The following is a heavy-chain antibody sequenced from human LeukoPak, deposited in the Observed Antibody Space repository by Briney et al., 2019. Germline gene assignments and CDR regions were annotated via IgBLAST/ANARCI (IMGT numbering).Heavy chain of an antibody. CDR2: IRKNVNHYTT. D-gene: IGHD3-3*01. V-gene: IGHV3-72*01. CDR3: VFGVVRF. J-gene: IGHJ4*02. CDR1: GFTFSDHY. Sequence: QTGGSLRLSCAASGFTFSDHYIAWVRQAPGKGLEWVGRIRKNVNHYTTEYAASVKGRFIISRDDSKNSLYLQTGSLKMEDTAVYLCVFGVVRFWGQGTLVTVSS.